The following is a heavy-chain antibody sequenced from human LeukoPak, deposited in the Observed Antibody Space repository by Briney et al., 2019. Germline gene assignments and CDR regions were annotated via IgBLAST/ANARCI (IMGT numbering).Heavy chain of an antibody. J-gene: IGHJ4*02. V-gene: IGHV4-30-2*01. Sequence: SETLSLTCAVSGGSISSGGYSWSWIRQPPGKGLEWIGYIYHSGSTYYNPSLKSRVTISVDRSKNRFSLKLSSVTAADTAVYYCARHLSTSQASDGGYWGQGTLVTVSS. CDR2: IYHSGST. CDR3: ARHLSTSQASDGGY. CDR1: GGSISSGGYS. D-gene: IGHD2-2*01.